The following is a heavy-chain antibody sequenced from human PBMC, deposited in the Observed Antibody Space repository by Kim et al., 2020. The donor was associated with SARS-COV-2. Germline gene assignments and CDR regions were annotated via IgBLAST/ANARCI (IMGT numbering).Heavy chain of an antibody. V-gene: IGHV7-4-1*02. Sequence: AQSVTGRFVFSLDNSVSTAYLQISSLKAEDTAVYYCARDLGYSYGNWFDPWGQGTLVTVSS. CDR3: ARDLGYSYGNWFDP. J-gene: IGHJ5*02. D-gene: IGHD5-18*01.